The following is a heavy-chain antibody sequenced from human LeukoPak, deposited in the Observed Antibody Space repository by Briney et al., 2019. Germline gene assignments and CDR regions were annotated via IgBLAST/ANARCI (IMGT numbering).Heavy chain of an antibody. J-gene: IGHJ4*02. V-gene: IGHV4-39*01. CDR3: ARVGSGSFNY. CDR1: GASVSGSAYY. CDR2: IYYSGST. D-gene: IGHD3-10*01. Sequence: PSETLSLTCTVSGASVSGSAYYWGWIRQPPGKGLEWIGSIYYSGSTYYNPSLKSRVTISVDTSKNQFSLKLSSVTAADTAVYYCARVGSGSFNYWGQGTLVTVSS.